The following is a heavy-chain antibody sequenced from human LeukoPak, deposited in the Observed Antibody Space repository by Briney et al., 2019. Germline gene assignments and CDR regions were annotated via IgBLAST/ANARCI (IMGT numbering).Heavy chain of an antibody. CDR3: ARFGSGYDYAFDI. CDR2: ISSSSSTI. V-gene: IGHV3-48*01. CDR1: GFTFSSYG. Sequence: GGSLRLSCAASGFTFSSYGMHWVRQAPGKGLEWVSYISSSSSTIYYADSVKGRFTISRDNAKNSLYLQMNSLRAEDTAVYYCARFGSGYDYAFDIWGQGTMVTVSS. D-gene: IGHD5-12*01. J-gene: IGHJ3*02.